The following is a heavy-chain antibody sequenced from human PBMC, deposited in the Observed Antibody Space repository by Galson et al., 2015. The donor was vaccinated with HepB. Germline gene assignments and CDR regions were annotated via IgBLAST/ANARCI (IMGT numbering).Heavy chain of an antibody. J-gene: IGHJ4*02. Sequence: SLRLSCAASGFTFSSYGMHWVRQAPGKGLEWVAVISYDGSNKYYADSVKGRFTISRDKSKNTLYLQMNSLRAEDTAVYYCAKDRGRSSGWYLSRTLDYWGQGTLVTVSS. CDR1: GFTFSSYG. D-gene: IGHD6-19*01. CDR3: AKDRGRSSGWYLSRTLDY. V-gene: IGHV3-30*18. CDR2: ISYDGSNK.